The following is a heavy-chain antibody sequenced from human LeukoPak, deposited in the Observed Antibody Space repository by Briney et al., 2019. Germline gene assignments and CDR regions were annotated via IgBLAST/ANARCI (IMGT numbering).Heavy chain of an antibody. D-gene: IGHD2-15*01. J-gene: IGHJ4*02. CDR2: IWYDGSNK. CDR1: GFTFSAYS. CDR3: AHSNFDY. V-gene: IGHV3-33*08. Sequence: PGGSLRLSCAASGFTFSAYSMNWVRQAPGKGLEWVAVIWYDGSNKYYADAVKGRFTISRDNSKNTLYLQMNSLRAEDTAVYYCAHSNFDYWGQGTLVTVSS.